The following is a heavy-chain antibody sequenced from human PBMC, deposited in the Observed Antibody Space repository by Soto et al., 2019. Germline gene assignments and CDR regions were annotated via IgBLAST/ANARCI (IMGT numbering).Heavy chain of an antibody. CDR2: IFDSGST. D-gene: IGHD4-17*01. J-gene: IGHJ2*01. V-gene: IGHV4-30-4*01. CDR1: GGSISGGVYY. CDR3: AREIIPLTTDWYFDL. Sequence: SETLSLTCTVSGGSISGGVYYWSWIRQPPGKGLEWIGYIFDSGSTYYNPSLKSRVTISVDTSKNQFSLRLSSVTAADTAVYYCAREIIPLTTDWYFDLWGRGTLGTVSS.